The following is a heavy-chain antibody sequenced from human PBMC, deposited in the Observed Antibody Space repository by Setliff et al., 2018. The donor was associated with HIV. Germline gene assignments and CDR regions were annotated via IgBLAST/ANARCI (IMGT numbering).Heavy chain of an antibody. Sequence: PSETLSLTCTVSGDPIFIGGYFWSWIRQPPGKGLEWIGEINHSGITNYNPSLKSRVTISVDTSKNQFSLKLSSVTAADTAVYYCARGGRSLAAQTWFDPWGQGTLVTVSS. CDR3: ARGGRSLAAQTWFDP. CDR2: INHSGIT. J-gene: IGHJ5*02. V-gene: IGHV4-34*01. CDR1: GDPIFIGGYF. D-gene: IGHD6-6*01.